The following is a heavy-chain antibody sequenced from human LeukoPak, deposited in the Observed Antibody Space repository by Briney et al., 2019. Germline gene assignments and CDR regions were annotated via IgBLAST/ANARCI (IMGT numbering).Heavy chain of an antibody. J-gene: IGHJ6*02. D-gene: IGHD5-12*01. CDR3: ATNGGGYYYYYYGMDV. Sequence: ASVKVSCKASGYTFTSYGISWVRQAPGQGLEWMGWISAYNGNTNYAQKLQGRVTMTTDTSTSTAYMELRSLRSDDTDVYYCATNGGGYYYYYYGMDVWGQGTTVTVSS. V-gene: IGHV1-18*01. CDR1: GYTFTSYG. CDR2: ISAYNGNT.